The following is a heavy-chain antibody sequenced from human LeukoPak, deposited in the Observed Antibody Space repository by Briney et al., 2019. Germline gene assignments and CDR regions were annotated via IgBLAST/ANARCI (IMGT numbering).Heavy chain of an antibody. CDR1: GFTFSGYY. V-gene: IGHV4-34*01. CDR2: INHSGST. D-gene: IGHD4-17*01. J-gene: IGHJ4*02. CDR3: AREGDYGDYYFDY. Sequence: GSLRLSCAASGFTFSGYYWSWIRQPPGKGLEWIGEINHSGSTNYNPSLKSRVTISVDTSKNQFSLKLSSVTAADTAVYYCAREGDYGDYYFDYWGQGTLVTVSS.